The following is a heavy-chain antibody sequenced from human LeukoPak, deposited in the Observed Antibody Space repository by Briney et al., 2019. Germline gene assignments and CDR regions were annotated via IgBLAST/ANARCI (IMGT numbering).Heavy chain of an antibody. Sequence: GGSLRLSCAASGLIFSNAWMSWVRQAPGKGLEWVGRIKSKTDGGTTDYAAPVKGRFTISRDDSKNTLYLQMNSLKTEDTAVYYCTTGVVVVATDYFDYWGQGTLVTVSS. CDR1: GLIFSNAW. J-gene: IGHJ4*02. CDR3: TTGVVVVATDYFDY. V-gene: IGHV3-15*01. D-gene: IGHD2-15*01. CDR2: IKSKTDGGTT.